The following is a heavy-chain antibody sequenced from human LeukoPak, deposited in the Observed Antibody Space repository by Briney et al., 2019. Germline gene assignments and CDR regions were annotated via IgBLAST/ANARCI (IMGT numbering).Heavy chain of an antibody. CDR3: ARDPPYSSSWYLSGMDV. V-gene: IGHV3-53*01. J-gene: IGHJ6*02. D-gene: IGHD6-13*01. Sequence: GGSLRLSCAASGFTVSSNYMSWVRQAPGKGLEWVSVIYSGGSTYYADSVKGRFTIPRDNSKNTLYLQMNSLRAEDTAVYYCARDPPYSSSWYLSGMDVWGQGTTVTVSS. CDR2: IYSGGST. CDR1: GFTVSSNY.